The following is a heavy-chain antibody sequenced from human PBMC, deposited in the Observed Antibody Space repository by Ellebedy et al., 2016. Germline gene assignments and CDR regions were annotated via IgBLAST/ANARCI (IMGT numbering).Heavy chain of an antibody. V-gene: IGHV3-49*03. J-gene: IGHJ4*01. CDR2: IRAKVYGGAP. CDR1: GFTFGDYA. D-gene: IGHD3-9*01. CDR3: TRFNFGLERYFDWFDY. Sequence: GGSLRLXCTASGFTFGDYAVSWFRQAPGKALEWVGFIRAKVYGGAPEYAASVQGRFIISRDDSKGIAYLQVNRLRTEDTAVYYCTRFNFGLERYFDWFDYWGQGTLVTVSS.